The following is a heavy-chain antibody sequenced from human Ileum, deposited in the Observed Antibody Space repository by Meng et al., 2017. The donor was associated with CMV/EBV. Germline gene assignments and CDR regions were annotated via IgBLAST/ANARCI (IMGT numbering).Heavy chain of an antibody. CDR2: IGTGGGAL. J-gene: IGHJ4*02. Sequence: SGFTFGIYAMTWVRQAPGKGLEWVSIIGTGGGALEYEDSVKGRFTISRDNSKNTLYLQMDGLRVEDTAIYFCARGGQEVPLTRRFDYWGQGTLVTVSS. D-gene: IGHD2-15*01. CDR3: ARGGQEVPLTRRFDY. CDR1: GFTFGIYA. V-gene: IGHV3-23*01.